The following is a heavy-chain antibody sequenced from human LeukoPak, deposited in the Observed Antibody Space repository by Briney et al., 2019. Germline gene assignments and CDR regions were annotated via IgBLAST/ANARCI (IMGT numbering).Heavy chain of an antibody. V-gene: IGHV1-18*01. CDR1: GYTFTSYG. D-gene: IGHD2-2*01. CDR2: ISAYNGNT. J-gene: IGHJ6*03. Sequence: ASVKVSCKVSGYTFTSYGISWVRQAPGQGLEWMGWISAYNGNTNYAQKPQGRVTMTTDTSTSTAYMELRSLRSDDTAVYYCAREDQLYYYYYMDVWGKGTTVTVSS. CDR3: AREDQLYYYYYMDV.